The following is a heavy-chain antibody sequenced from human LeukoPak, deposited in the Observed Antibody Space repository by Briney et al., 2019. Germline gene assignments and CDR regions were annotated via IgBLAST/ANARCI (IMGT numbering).Heavy chain of an antibody. V-gene: IGHV3-49*03. CDR2: IRSKAYGGTT. CDR3: TRDRIMTDF. J-gene: IGHJ4*02. D-gene: IGHD2-15*01. CDR1: GFTFGDYA. Sequence: GGSLRLSCTASGFTFGDYAMSWFRQAPGKGLECVGIIRSKAYGGTTKYAASVEGRFTISRDDSKSLAYLQMNSLKTEDAALYYCTRDRIMTDFWGQGTLVTVSS.